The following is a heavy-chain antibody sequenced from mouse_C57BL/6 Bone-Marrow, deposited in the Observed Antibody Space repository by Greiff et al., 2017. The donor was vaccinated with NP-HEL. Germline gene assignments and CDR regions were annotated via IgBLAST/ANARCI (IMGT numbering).Heavy chain of an antibody. CDR1: GYTFTSYW. V-gene: IGHV1-69*01. Sequence: VQLQQPGAELVMPGASVKLSCKASGYTFTSYWMHWVKQRPGQGLEWIGEIDPSDSYTNYNQKFKGKSTLTVDKSSSTAYMQLSSLTSEDSAVDYCARREYFDVWGTGTTVTVSS. CDR2: IDPSDSYT. J-gene: IGHJ1*03. CDR3: ARREYFDV.